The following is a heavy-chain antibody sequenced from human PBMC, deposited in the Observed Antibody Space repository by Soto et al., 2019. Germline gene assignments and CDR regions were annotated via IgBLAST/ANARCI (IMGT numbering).Heavy chain of an antibody. D-gene: IGHD2-15*01. CDR3: ARDPKYCSGGSCHLD. CDR1: GGSISSYY. V-gene: IGHV4-59*01. Sequence: PSETLSLTCTVSGGSISSYYWSWIRQPPGKGLEWIGYIYYSGSTNYNPSLKSRVTISVDTSKNQFSLKLSSVTAAGTAVYYCARDPKYCSGGSCHLDWGQGTLVTVSS. J-gene: IGHJ4*02. CDR2: IYYSGST.